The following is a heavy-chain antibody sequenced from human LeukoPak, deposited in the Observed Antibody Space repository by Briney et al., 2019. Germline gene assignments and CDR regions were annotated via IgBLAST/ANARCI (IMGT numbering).Heavy chain of an antibody. D-gene: IGHD3-22*01. CDR2: ISSTSSYI. Sequence: GGSLRLSCAASGFTFSYYSMNWVRQAPGKGLEWVSSISSTSSYIYYADSWKGRFTISRDNAKNSLFLRMNSLRAEDTAVYYCALLAFYYDSSGQDAFDIWGQGTVVTVSS. CDR1: GFTFSYYS. CDR3: ALLAFYYDSSGQDAFDI. J-gene: IGHJ3*02. V-gene: IGHV3-21*01.